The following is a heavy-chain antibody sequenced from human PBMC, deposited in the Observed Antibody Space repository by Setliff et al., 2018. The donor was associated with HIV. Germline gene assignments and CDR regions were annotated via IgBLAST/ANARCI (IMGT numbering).Heavy chain of an antibody. CDR1: GFTFSSYW. D-gene: IGHD3-22*01. CDR2: IKQDGSEK. CDR3: ARSLVPSGYYYGRHAFDI. J-gene: IGHJ3*02. V-gene: IGHV3-7*03. Sequence: GESLKISCAASGFTFSSYWMSWVRQAPGKGLEWMANIKQDGSEKYYVDSVKGRFTISRDNAKNSLYLQMNSLRAEDTAVYYCARSLVPSGYYYGRHAFDIWGQGTKVTVSS.